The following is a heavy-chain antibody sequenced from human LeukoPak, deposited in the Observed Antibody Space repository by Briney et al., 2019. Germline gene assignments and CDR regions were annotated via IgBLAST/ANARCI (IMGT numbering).Heavy chain of an antibody. CDR2: IGGSGGST. V-gene: IGHV3-23*01. CDR3: GRGTRIAVAGTLFDY. J-gene: IGHJ4*02. D-gene: IGHD6-19*01. Sequence: GGSLRLSCAASGCTFTSYAMSWVRQDPGKGLEWVSGIGGSGGSTYYADSAKGRFTISRDNSKNTLYLQMNSLRDEDTAVYYCGRGTRIAVAGTLFDYWGQGTLVTVSS. CDR1: GCTFTSYA.